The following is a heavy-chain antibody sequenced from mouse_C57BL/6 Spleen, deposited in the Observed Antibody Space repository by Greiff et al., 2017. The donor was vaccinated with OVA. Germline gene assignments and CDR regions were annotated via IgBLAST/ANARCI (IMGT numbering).Heavy chain of an antibody. CDR2: INPNNGGT. J-gene: IGHJ2*01. CDR1: GYTFTDYN. CDR3: ARITTVPSYYFDY. D-gene: IGHD1-1*01. Sequence: VQLQQSGPELVKPGASVKIPCKASGYTFTDYNMDWVKQSHGKSLEWIGDINPNNGGTIYNQKFKGKATLTVDKSSSTAYMELRSLTSEDTAVYYCARITTVPSYYFDYWGQGTTLTVSS. V-gene: IGHV1-18*01.